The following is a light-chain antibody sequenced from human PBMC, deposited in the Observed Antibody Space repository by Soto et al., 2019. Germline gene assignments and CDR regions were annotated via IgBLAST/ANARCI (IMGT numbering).Light chain of an antibody. CDR2: LGS. CDR3: MQALQTPPYT. Sequence: DIVMTQSPLSLPVTPGEPASISCRSSQSLLHSNGYNYLDWYLQKPGQSPQLLIYLGSNRASGVPDRFSGSGSGTDVTLIISRVEAEDVGVYYCMQALQTPPYTFGQGTKLEIK. V-gene: IGKV2-28*01. J-gene: IGKJ2*01. CDR1: QSLLHSNGYNY.